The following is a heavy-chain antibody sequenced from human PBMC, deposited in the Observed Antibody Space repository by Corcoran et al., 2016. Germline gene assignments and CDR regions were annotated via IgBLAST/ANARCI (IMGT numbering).Heavy chain of an antibody. D-gene: IGHD6-19*01. V-gene: IGHV1-46*01. Sequence: QVQLVQSGAEVKKPGASVKVSCKASGYTFTSYYMHWVRQAPGQGLEWMGIINPSGGSTSYAQKFQGRVTMTRDTSTSTVYMELSSLRSEDTAVYYCARDSFSIGEQWLGGGYWGQGTLVTVSS. CDR3: ARDSFSIGEQWLGGGY. CDR1: GYTFTSYY. J-gene: IGHJ4*02. CDR2: INPSGGST.